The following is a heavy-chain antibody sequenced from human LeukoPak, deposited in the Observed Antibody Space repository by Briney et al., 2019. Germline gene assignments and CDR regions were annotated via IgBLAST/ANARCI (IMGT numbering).Heavy chain of an antibody. Sequence: GASVKVSCKVSGYTLTELSMHWVRQAPGKGLEWMGGFDPEDGETIYAQKFQGRVTMTEDTSTDTAYMELSSLRSEDTAVYYCATTEGSSWETLFDYWGQGTLVTVSS. D-gene: IGHD6-13*01. CDR1: GYTLTELS. CDR2: FDPEDGET. V-gene: IGHV1-24*01. J-gene: IGHJ4*02. CDR3: ATTEGSSWETLFDY.